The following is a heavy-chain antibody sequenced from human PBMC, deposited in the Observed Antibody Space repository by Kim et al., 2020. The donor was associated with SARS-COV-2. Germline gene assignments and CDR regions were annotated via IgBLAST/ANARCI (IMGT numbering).Heavy chain of an antibody. D-gene: IGHD3-10*01. CDR2: MSANIGRTHT. CDR1: GFTSSNYV. V-gene: IGHV3-23*01. CDR3: AKDSFGGDFYFDY. Sequence: GGSLRLSCVDSGFTSSNYVMRCVRQGPGKGLECGSSMSANIGRTHTYYSESGKGRSTIATYNSRNAVFLQMNRLPGAGTSVNDCAKDSFGGDFYFDYWGQ. J-gene: IGHJ4*02.